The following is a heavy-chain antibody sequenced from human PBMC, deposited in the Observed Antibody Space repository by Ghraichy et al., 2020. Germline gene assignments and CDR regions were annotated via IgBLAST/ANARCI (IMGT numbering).Heavy chain of an antibody. V-gene: IGHV3-21*01. CDR3: ARGAYYYYDSSGYYNLDAFDI. CDR2: ISSSSSYI. D-gene: IGHD3-22*01. Sequence: GGSLRLSCAASGFTFSSYSMNWVRQAPGKGLEWVSSISSSSSYIYYADSVKGRFTISRDNAKNSLYLQMNSLRAEDTAVYYCARGAYYYYDSSGYYNLDAFDIWGQGTMVTVSS. J-gene: IGHJ3*02. CDR1: GFTFSSYS.